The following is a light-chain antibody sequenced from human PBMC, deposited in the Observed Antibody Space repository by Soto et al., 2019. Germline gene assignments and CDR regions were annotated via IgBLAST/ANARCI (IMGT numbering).Light chain of an antibody. CDR2: GAS. Sequence: EIVLTQSPGTLSLSPGDRATLSCRAGQSVSSSDLAWYQQKPGQAPRLLIYGASTRATGIPDRFSGSGSGTDFTLTISRLEPEDFAVYYCQQYGGSPLYTFGQGTKVDIK. V-gene: IGKV3-20*01. CDR1: QSVSSSD. J-gene: IGKJ2*01. CDR3: QQYGGSPLYT.